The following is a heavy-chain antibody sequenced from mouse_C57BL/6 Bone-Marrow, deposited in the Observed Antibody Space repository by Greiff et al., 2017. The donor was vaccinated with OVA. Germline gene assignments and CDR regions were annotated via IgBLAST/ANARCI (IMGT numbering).Heavy chain of an antibody. J-gene: IGHJ4*01. V-gene: IGHV1-81*01. CDR1: GYTFTSYG. CDR2: IYPRSGNT. Sequence: QVQLQQSGAELARPGASVKLSCKASGYTFTSYGISWVKQRTGQGLEWIGEIYPRSGNTYYNEKFKGKATLTADKSSSTAYMELRSLTSEDSAVYFCARSGIYYDYDEAMDYWGQGTSVTVSS. CDR3: ARSGIYYDYDEAMDY. D-gene: IGHD2-4*01.